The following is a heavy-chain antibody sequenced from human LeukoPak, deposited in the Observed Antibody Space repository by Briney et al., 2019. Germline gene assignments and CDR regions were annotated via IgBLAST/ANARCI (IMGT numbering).Heavy chain of an antibody. J-gene: IGHJ4*02. Sequence: GGSLRLSCAASGFTFSSYALHWVRQAPGKGLEWVAVISYDDGSNKYYADSVKGRFTISRDNSKNTLYLQMNSLRTEDTAVYYCAREWGGNTPYNFDCWGQGTLVTVSS. D-gene: IGHD1-1*01. CDR1: GFTFSSYA. CDR2: ISYDDGSNK. V-gene: IGHV3-30*04. CDR3: AREWGGNTPYNFDC.